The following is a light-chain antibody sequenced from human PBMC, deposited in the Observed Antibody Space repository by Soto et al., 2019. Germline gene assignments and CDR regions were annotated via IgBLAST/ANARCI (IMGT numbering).Light chain of an antibody. Sequence: VLTQYPDTLSLSPGQKVTLSCRASESIMSHNLAWYQQQPGQPPRLLIYDVSKRATGVPDRFSGSGSATDFTLTISRLEPEDFAVYYCQQYGFPPQTFGQGSKVGIK. CDR2: DVS. CDR1: ESIMSHN. J-gene: IGKJ1*01. V-gene: IGKV3-20*01. CDR3: QQYGFPPQT.